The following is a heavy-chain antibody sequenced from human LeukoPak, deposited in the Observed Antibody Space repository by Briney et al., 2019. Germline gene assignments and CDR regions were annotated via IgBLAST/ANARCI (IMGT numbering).Heavy chain of an antibody. V-gene: IGHV4-61*02. CDR1: GGSISSGSYY. Sequence: SETLSLTCTVSGGSISSGSYYWSWIRQPAGKGLEWIGRIYTSGSTNYNPSLKSRVTISVDTSKNQFSLKLTSVTAADTAVYYCVRGRDGFDTWGPGTMVTVSS. CDR2: IYTSGST. J-gene: IGHJ3*02. CDR3: VRGRDGFDT.